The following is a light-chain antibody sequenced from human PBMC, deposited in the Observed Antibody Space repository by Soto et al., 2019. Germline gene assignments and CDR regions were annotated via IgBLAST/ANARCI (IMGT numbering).Light chain of an antibody. CDR2: ATS. Sequence: IQLTQSPSSLSASVGDRVTITCRASQGVGGYLAWYHQKPGKAPKLLISATSTLQSGVPSRFSGSGSGTDFTLTISRLQPEDFGTYYCQQFNSYPITFGQGTRLEIK. CDR1: QGVGGY. CDR3: QQFNSYPIT. V-gene: IGKV1-9*01. J-gene: IGKJ5*01.